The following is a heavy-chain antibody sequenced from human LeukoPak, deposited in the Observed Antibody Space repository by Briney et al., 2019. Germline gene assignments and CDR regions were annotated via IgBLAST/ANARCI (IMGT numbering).Heavy chain of an antibody. J-gene: IGHJ4*02. D-gene: IGHD3-16*02. V-gene: IGHV4-31*03. CDR1: GGSISSGGYY. Sequence: SQTLSLTCTVSGGSISSGGYYWSWIRQHPGKGLEWIGYIYYSGSTYYNPSLKSRVTISVDTSKNQFSLKLSSVTAADTAVYYCARDRMITFGGVIVSDWGQGILVTVSS. CDR2: IYYSGST. CDR3: ARDRMITFGGVIVSD.